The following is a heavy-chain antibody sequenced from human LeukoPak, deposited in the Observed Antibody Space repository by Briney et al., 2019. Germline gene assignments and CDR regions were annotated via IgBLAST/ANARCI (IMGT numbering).Heavy chain of an antibody. J-gene: IGHJ4*02. CDR1: GVSISSYY. CDR2: IYYSGST. Sequence: TSETLSLTCTVSGVSISSYYWSWIRQPPGKGLEWIGYIYYSGSTSYNPSPKSRVTISVDTSKNQFSLKLSSVTAADTAVYYCARVDSSGHYYLDYWGQGTLVTVSS. V-gene: IGHV4-59*01. CDR3: ARVDSSGHYYLDY. D-gene: IGHD3-22*01.